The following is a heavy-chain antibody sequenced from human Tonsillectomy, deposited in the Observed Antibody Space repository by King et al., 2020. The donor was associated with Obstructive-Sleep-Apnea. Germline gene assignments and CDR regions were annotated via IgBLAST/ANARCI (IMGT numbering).Heavy chain of an antibody. CDR2: ISWNRGTI. CDR1: GFTFDDYA. D-gene: IGHD3-10*01. Sequence: VQLVESGGGLVQPGRSLRLSCAVSGFTFDDYAMHLVRQAPGNGLEWVSGISWNRGTIGDVDSVKGRFTISRDNAKNSLYLQMNSLRAEDTALYYCVKGDYGSGQSGGDVWGQGTTVTVSS. J-gene: IGHJ6*02. V-gene: IGHV3-9*01. CDR3: VKGDYGSGQSGGDV.